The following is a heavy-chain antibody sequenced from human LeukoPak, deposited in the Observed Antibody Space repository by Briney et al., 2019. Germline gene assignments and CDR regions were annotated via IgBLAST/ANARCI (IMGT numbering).Heavy chain of an antibody. D-gene: IGHD2-15*01. CDR1: GGTFSSYA. V-gene: IGHV1-69*06. CDR3: ARSGILADYYYYMDV. CDR2: IIPIFGTA. J-gene: IGHJ6*03. Sequence: SVKVSCKASGGTFSSYAISWVRQAPGQGLEWMGGIIPIFGTANYAQKFQGRVTITADKSTSTAYMELSSLRSEDTAVYYCARSGILADYYYYMDVWGKGTTVTVSS.